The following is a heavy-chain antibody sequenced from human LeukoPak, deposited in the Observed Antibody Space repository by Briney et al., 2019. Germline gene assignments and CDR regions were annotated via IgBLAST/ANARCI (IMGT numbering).Heavy chain of an antibody. V-gene: IGHV4-4*02. J-gene: IGHJ6*04. CDR2: IYHGGST. D-gene: IGHD3-10*01. Sequence: SETLSLTCTVSGGSIITNTWWAWVRQPPGKGLEWIGEIYHGGSTNYRPSLKSRVTISVDKSKNQVSLNLTSVTAADTAVYFCAREIYGSGTYYYYNYGMDVWGKGTTATVSA. CDR3: AREIYGSGTYYYYNYGMDV. CDR1: GGSIITNTW.